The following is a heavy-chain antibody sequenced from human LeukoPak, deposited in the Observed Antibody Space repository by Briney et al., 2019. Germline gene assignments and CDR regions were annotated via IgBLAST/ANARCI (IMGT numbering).Heavy chain of an antibody. CDR2: IYTSGST. J-gene: IGHJ3*02. CDR3: ARDEVGGAFDI. CDR1: GGSISSGSYY. V-gene: IGHV4-61*02. D-gene: IGHD4-23*01. Sequence: SEILSLTCTVSGGSISSGSYYWSWIRQPAGKGLEWIGRIYTSGSTNYNPSLKSRVTISVDTSKNQFSLKLSSVTAADTAVYYCARDEVGGAFDIWGQGTMVTVSS.